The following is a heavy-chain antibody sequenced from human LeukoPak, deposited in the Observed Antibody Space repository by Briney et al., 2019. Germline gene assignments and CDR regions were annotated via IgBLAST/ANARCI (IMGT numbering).Heavy chain of an antibody. V-gene: IGHV3-43*02. CDR2: ISGDGGST. CDR3: AKGGAAMVTGDY. J-gene: IGHJ4*02. Sequence: GGSLRLSCAASGFTFDEYAMYWVRQAPGKGLEWISLISGDGGSTYYADSVKGRFTISRDNSKNSLYLQMNSLRTEDTALYYCAKGGAAMVTGDYWGQGTLVTVSS. CDR1: GFTFDEYA. D-gene: IGHD5-18*01.